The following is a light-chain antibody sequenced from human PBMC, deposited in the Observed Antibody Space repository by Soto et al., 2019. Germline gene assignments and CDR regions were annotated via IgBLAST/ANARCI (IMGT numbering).Light chain of an antibody. CDR1: QSISNW. CDR2: KTS. V-gene: IGKV1-5*03. J-gene: IGKJ1*01. CDR3: QQYNSYSWT. Sequence: DIQMTQSPSTLSASVGDRVTITCRASQSISNWLAWYQQKPGKAPKVLIYKTSILESGVPPRFSGSGSGIEFTLTISSLQPDDFATYYCQQYNSYSWTFGQGTKVEIK.